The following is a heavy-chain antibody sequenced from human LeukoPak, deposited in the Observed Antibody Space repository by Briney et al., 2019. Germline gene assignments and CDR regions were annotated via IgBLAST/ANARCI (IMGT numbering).Heavy chain of an antibody. Sequence: SETLSLTCAVYGGSFSGYYWSWIRQPPGKGLEWIGEINHSGSTNYNPSLKSRVTISVDTSKNQFSLKLSSVTAADTAVYYCARLTLPGAYYYYGMDVWGQGTTVTVS. CDR1: GGSFSGYY. D-gene: IGHD2-8*02. CDR3: ARLTLPGAYYYYGMDV. J-gene: IGHJ6*02. CDR2: INHSGST. V-gene: IGHV4-34*01.